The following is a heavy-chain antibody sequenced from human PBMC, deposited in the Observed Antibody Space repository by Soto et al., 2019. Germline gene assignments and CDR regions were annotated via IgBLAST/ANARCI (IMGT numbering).Heavy chain of an antibody. J-gene: IGHJ4*02. CDR2: IFPSGTT. CDR1: GGSLSGATYS. CDR3: ARSREFDY. V-gene: IGHV4-30-2*01. Sequence: SETLSLTCGVSGGSLSGATYSWNWIRQPPGKGLEWIGYIFPSGTTYYNPSLKSRVTISIDVSNHQFSLSLRSLTAAGTAVYYCARSREFDYWSQGTLVTVSS.